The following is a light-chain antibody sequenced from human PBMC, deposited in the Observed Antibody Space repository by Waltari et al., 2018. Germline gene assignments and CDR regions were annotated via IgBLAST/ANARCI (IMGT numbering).Light chain of an antibody. CDR2: GKN. V-gene: IGLV3-19*01. CDR1: TLRSYY. Sequence: SSELTQDPAVSVALGQTVRVTCQGDTLRSYYASWYQQKPGQAPILVIYGKNNRPSGIPDRFSGSSSGNTASLTITGAQAEDEADYYCNSRDISGNHVVFGGGTTLTVL. J-gene: IGLJ2*01. CDR3: NSRDISGNHVV.